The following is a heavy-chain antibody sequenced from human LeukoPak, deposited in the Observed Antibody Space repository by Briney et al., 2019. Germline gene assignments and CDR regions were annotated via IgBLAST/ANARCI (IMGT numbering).Heavy chain of an antibody. CDR1: GFTFSSYS. V-gene: IGHV3-21*01. CDR2: ITSSSSNT. CDR3: ARDRTSIRLGYFDP. D-gene: IGHD6-25*01. Sequence: GGSLRLSCAASGFTFSSYSMNWVRQAPGKGLEWVSSITSSSSNTYYADSVKGRFTISRDNAKNSLYLQMNSLRAEDTAVYYCARDRTSIRLGYFDPCGRGNLVSVSS. J-gene: IGHJ2*01.